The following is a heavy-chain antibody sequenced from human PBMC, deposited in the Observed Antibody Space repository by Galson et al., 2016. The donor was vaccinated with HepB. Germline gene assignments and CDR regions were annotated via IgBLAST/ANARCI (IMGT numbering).Heavy chain of an antibody. CDR3: ATDPIVGAPDYLDY. D-gene: IGHD1-26*01. V-gene: IGHV3-30-3*01. CDR2: TDGINK. J-gene: IGHJ4*02. CDR1: GFPFSNYV. Sequence: SLRLSCAVSGFPFSNYVMHWVRQAPGKGLEWVAVTDGINKYYADSVKGRFTISRDDSKSTLYLQMDSLRAEDTAVYYCATDPIVGAPDYLDYWGQGTLVTVSS.